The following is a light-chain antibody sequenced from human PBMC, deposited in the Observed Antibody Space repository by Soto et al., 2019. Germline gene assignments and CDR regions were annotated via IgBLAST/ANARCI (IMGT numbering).Light chain of an antibody. CDR2: DAS. CDR3: QQYSNLIT. CDR1: QTFSSY. Sequence: DIQMTQSPSTLSASVGDRVTITCRASQTFSSYLAWYQQKLGKAPKLLIYDASNLETGVPSRFSGSGSGTYFSFTSSTLQDEVFATYFCQQYSNLITFGQGTRLETK. V-gene: IGKV1-5*01. J-gene: IGKJ5*01.